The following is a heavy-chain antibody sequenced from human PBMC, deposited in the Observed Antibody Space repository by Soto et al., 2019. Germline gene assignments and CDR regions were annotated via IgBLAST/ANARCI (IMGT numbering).Heavy chain of an antibody. CDR2: ISYDGSNK. J-gene: IGHJ6*02. Sequence: QVQLVESGGGVVQPGRSLRLSCAASGFTFSSYGMHWVRQAPGKGLEWVAVISYDGSNKYYADSVKGRFTISRDNSKNTLYLQMNSLRAEDTAVYYCAKGGLYPSDYYYYGMDVWGQGTTVTVSS. CDR3: AKGGLYPSDYYYYGMDV. D-gene: IGHD2-2*02. CDR1: GFTFSSYG. V-gene: IGHV3-30*18.